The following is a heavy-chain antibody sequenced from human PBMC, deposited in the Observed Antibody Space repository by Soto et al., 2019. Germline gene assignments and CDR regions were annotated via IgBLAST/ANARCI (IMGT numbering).Heavy chain of an antibody. V-gene: IGHV3-66*01. J-gene: IGHJ4*02. CDR1: GFTVSSNY. CDR2: IYSGGST. D-gene: IGHD2-15*01. CDR3: ARDGDCSGGSCPTAYYFDY. Sequence: EVQLVESGGGLVQPGGSLRLSCAASGFTVSSNYMSWVRQAPGKGLEWVSVIYSGGSTYYADSVKGRFTISRDNSKNTLYLQMNSLRAEDTAVYYCARDGDCSGGSCPTAYYFDYWGQGTLVTVSS.